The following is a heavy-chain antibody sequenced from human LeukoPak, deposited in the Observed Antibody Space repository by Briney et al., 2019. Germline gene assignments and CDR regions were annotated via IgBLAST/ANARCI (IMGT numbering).Heavy chain of an antibody. V-gene: IGHV4-39*01. Sequence: PSETLSLTCTVSGGSISSSSYYWGWIRQPPGKALEWIGSMYYSGSTYYNLSLKSRVTISVDTSKNQFSLRLSSVTAADTAVYYCARNERDYGDFDYWGHGTLVTVSS. J-gene: IGHJ4*01. D-gene: IGHD3-16*01. CDR3: ARNERDYGDFDY. CDR1: GGSISSSSYY. CDR2: MYYSGST.